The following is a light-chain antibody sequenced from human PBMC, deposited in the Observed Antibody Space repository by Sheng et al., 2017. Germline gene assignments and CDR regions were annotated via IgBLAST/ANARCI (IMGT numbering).Light chain of an antibody. J-gene: IGKJ5*01. CDR3: QHRSNWPPGAT. CDR1: QSVSGSY. V-gene: IGKV3-11*01. Sequence: EIVLTQSPGTLSLSPGDRATLSCRASQSVSGSYLAWYQQKFGQAPRLLIFAASNRAIGIPDRFSGSGSGTDFTLTISSLEPEDFAVYYCQHRSNWPPGATFGQGTRLEIK. CDR2: AAS.